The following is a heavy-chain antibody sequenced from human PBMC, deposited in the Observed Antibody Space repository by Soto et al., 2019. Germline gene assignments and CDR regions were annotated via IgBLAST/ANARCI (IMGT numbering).Heavy chain of an antibody. CDR1: GFTFNNYA. CDR3: GKDPNGDYVGGFDF. Sequence: EVQLLESGGDLVQPGGSLRLSCATSGFTFNNYAMSWVRQAPGKGLEWVSGISASGGGTYYLDSVKGRFTISKDSSSNTLYLQMKSLRAEDTALYFCGKDPNGDYVGGFDFWGPGTMVTVSS. J-gene: IGHJ3*01. D-gene: IGHD4-17*01. V-gene: IGHV3-23*01. CDR2: ISASGGGT.